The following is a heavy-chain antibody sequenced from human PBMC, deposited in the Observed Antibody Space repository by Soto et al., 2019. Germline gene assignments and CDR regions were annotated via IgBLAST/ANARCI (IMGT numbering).Heavy chain of an antibody. CDR1: GFTFTSSA. Sequence: SVKVSCKASGFTFTSSAVQWVRQARGQRLEWIGWIVVGSGNTNYAQKFQERVTITRDMSTSTAYMELSSLRSEDTAVYYCAAKASSGWEAYYYYGMDVWGQGTTVTVSS. D-gene: IGHD6-19*01. CDR2: IVVGSGNT. CDR3: AAKASSGWEAYYYYGMDV. V-gene: IGHV1-58*01. J-gene: IGHJ6*02.